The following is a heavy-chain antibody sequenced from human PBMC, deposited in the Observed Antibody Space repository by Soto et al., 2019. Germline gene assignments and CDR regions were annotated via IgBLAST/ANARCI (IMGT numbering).Heavy chain of an antibody. CDR2: ISWNSGSI. V-gene: IGHV3-9*01. D-gene: IGHD2-2*01. J-gene: IGHJ4*02. CDR3: AKDMEYSCSSTSCFSFFDH. CDR1: GFTFDDYA. Sequence: EVQLVESGGGLVQPGRSLRLSCAASGFTFDDYAMHWVRQAPGKGLEWVSGISWNSGSIDYADSVKGRFTISRDNAKNSLYLQMNSLGAEDTALYYCAKDMEYSCSSTSCFSFFDHWGQGTLVTVSS.